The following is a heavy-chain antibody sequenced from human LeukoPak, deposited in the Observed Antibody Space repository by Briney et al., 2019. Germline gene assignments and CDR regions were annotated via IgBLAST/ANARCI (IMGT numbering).Heavy chain of an antibody. CDR3: ARDYGGSSPFDY. CDR2: ISSSGSDI. J-gene: IGHJ4*02. D-gene: IGHD4-23*01. V-gene: IGHV3-21*05. CDR1: GFTFSSYW. Sequence: GGSLRLSCAASGFTFSSYWMTWVRQAPGKGLEWVSYISSSGSDIYYADSVKGRFTISRDNAKNSLYLHMNSPRAEDTAVYYCARDYGGSSPFDYWGQGTLVTVSS.